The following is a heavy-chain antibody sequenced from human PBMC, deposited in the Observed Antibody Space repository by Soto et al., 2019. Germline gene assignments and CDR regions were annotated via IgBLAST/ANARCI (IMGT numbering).Heavy chain of an antibody. CDR3: ARDLGLRAAF. Sequence: GGSLRLSCAASGFTFSSYWMYWVRQAPGKGLVWVSRTNSDGSDTSYADSVKGRFTISRDNAKNTLYLQMNSLRAEDTAVYYCARDLGLRAAFWGQGTLVTVPQ. J-gene: IGHJ4*02. CDR2: TNSDGSDT. D-gene: IGHD3-16*01. CDR1: GFTFSSYW. V-gene: IGHV3-74*01.